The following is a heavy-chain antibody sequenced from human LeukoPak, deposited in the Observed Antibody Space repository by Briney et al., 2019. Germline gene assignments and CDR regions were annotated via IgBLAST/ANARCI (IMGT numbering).Heavy chain of an antibody. V-gene: IGHV1-2*02. CDR1: GYTFTSYY. D-gene: IGHD3-10*01. Sequence: ASVKVSCKTSGYTFTSYYIHWLRQAPGQRFEWMGWSDPKSGATKYEHFQGRVTMTRDTSISTAYMELSRLTSDDTAVYYCARGNFYDNKGYSPELRYWGQGALVTVSS. CDR2: SDPKSGAT. J-gene: IGHJ4*02. CDR3: ARGNFYDNKGYSPELRY.